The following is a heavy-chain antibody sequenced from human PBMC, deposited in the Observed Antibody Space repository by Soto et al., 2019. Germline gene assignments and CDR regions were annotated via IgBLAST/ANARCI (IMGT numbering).Heavy chain of an antibody. D-gene: IGHD2-2*01. J-gene: IGHJ6*02. CDR1: GGSISSSNW. V-gene: IGHV4-4*02. CDR2: IYHSGST. Sequence: SETLSLTCAVSGGSISSSNWWSWVRRPPGKGLEWIGEIYHSGSTNYNPSLKSRVTISVDKSKNQFSLKLSSVTAADTAVYYCARIVVVPAANYYYYYGMDVWGQGTTVTVSS. CDR3: ARIVVVPAANYYYYYGMDV.